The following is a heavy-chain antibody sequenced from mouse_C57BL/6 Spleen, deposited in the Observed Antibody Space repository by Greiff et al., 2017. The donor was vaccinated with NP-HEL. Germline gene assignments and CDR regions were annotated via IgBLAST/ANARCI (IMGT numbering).Heavy chain of an antibody. Sequence: QVQLQQPGAELVRPGTSVKLSCKASGYTFTSYWMHWVKQRPGQGLEWIGVIDPSDSYTNYNQKFKGKATLTVDTSSSTAYMQLSSLTSEDSAVYDCARRYYRSGDAMDYWGQGTSVTVSS. CDR2: IDPSDSYT. D-gene: IGHD1-1*02. J-gene: IGHJ4*01. CDR1: GYTFTSYW. CDR3: ARRYYRSGDAMDY. V-gene: IGHV1-59*01.